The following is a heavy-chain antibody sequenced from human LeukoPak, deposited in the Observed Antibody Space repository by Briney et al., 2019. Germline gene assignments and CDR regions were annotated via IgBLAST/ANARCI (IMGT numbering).Heavy chain of an antibody. CDR1: GDSISSTKW. V-gene: IGHV4-4*02. Sequence: KPSETLSLTCTVSGDSISSTKWWAWVRQPPGKGLEWIGEISHSGSTNYSPSLKSRITISIDKSNNQFSLRLNSVTAADTAVYYCVRGAGQGGSSDWSDPWGQGTLVTVSP. J-gene: IGHJ5*02. D-gene: IGHD6-6*01. CDR3: VRGAGQGGSSDWSDP. CDR2: ISHSGST.